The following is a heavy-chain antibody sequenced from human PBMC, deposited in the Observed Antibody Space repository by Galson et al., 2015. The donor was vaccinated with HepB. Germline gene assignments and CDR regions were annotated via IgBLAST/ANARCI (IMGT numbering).Heavy chain of an antibody. J-gene: IGHJ4*02. CDR3: AKDHDTAMVFDY. CDR2: LSGSGGST. Sequence: SLRLSCASSGFTFSTYAMSWVRQAPGKGLEWVSSLSGSGGSTYYADSVKGRFTISRDNSKNTLYLQMNSLRAEDTAIYYCAKDHDTAMVFDYWGQGTLVTVSS. D-gene: IGHD5-18*01. V-gene: IGHV3-23*01. CDR1: GFTFSTYA.